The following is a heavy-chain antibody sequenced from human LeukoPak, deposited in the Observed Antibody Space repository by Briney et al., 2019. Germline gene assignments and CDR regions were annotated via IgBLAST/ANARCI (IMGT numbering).Heavy chain of an antibody. D-gene: IGHD3-10*01. CDR1: GFTFSSYS. CDR3: ARALRGATPNYDY. CDR2: ISSSSSYI. Sequence: GGSLRLSCAASGFTFSSYSMNWVRQAPGKGLEWVSSISSSSSYIYYADSVKGRFTISRDNAKNSLYLQMNSLSAEDTAVYYCARALRGATPNYDYWGQGPLVTVSS. J-gene: IGHJ4*02. V-gene: IGHV3-21*01.